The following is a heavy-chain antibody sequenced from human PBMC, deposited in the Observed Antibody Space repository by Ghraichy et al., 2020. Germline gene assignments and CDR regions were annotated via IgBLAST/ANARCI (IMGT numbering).Heavy chain of an antibody. J-gene: IGHJ4*02. Sequence: GGSLRLSCAASGFTFSSYGMNWVRQAPGKGLEWVSYISRSSNTVYYADSVKGRFTISRDNARNSLCLQMNSLRDEDTAVYYCARESSGYSNYYFDYWGQGTVVTVSS. CDR3: ARESSGYSNYYFDY. CDR2: ISRSSNTV. D-gene: IGHD4-11*01. V-gene: IGHV3-48*02. CDR1: GFTFSSYG.